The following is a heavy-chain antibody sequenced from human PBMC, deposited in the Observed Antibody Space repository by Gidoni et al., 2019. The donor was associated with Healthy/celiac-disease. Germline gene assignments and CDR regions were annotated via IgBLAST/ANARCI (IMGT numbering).Heavy chain of an antibody. CDR3: ARVVPAALRLNWFDP. V-gene: IGHV4-34*01. J-gene: IGHJ5*02. CDR2: INHSGST. Sequence: QVQLQKWGAGLLKPSETLSLTCAVYGGSFSGYYWSWIRQPPGKGLEWIGEINHSGSTNYNPSLKSRVTISVDTSKNQFSLKLSSVTAADTAVYYCARVVPAALRLNWFDPWGQGTLVTVSS. CDR1: GGSFSGYY. D-gene: IGHD2-2*01.